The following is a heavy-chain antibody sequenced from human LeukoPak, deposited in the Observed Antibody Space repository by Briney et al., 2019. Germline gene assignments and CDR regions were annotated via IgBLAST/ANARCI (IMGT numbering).Heavy chain of an antibody. CDR1: GGSVSSGSYC. V-gene: IGHV4-61*01. Sequence: SETLSLTCTVSGGSVSSGSYCWSWIRQPPGKGLEWIVYIYYSGSTNYNPSLKSRVTISVDTSKNQFSLKLSCVTAADTAVYYCASWSYDFWSGYSETSFDYWGQGTLVTVSS. D-gene: IGHD3-3*01. J-gene: IGHJ4*02. CDR2: IYYSGST. CDR3: ASWSYDFWSGYSETSFDY.